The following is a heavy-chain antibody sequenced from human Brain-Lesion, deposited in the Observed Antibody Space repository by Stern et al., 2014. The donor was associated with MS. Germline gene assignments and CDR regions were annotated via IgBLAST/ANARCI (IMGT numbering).Heavy chain of an antibody. CDR3: AGEEDIRYCSGGSCTGNWFDP. V-gene: IGHV4-39*01. CDR1: GGSVSSTSYA. D-gene: IGHD2-15*01. J-gene: IGHJ5*02. CDR2: IYYSGNT. Sequence: VQLVQSGPGLVKPSETLSLTCTVAGGSVSSTSYAWAWIRQPPGKGLEWIGTIYYSGNTYFSPSLKSRLTLSLDTPKNQFPLQLRSVTAADTAVYYCAGEEDIRYCSGGSCTGNWFDPWGQGTLVTVSS.